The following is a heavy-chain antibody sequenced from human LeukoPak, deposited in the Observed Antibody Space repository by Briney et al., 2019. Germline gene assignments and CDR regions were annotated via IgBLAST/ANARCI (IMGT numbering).Heavy chain of an antibody. V-gene: IGHV3-30-3*01. J-gene: IGHJ6*02. Sequence: GGSLRLSCAASGFTFSSYAMHWVRQAPGKGLEWVAVISYDGSNKYYADSVKGRFTISRDNAKNSLYLQMNSLRAEDTAVYYCAIDSGSYYGNYYYGMDVWGQGTTVTVSS. D-gene: IGHD1-26*01. CDR3: AIDSGSYYGNYYYGMDV. CDR2: ISYDGSNK. CDR1: GFTFSSYA.